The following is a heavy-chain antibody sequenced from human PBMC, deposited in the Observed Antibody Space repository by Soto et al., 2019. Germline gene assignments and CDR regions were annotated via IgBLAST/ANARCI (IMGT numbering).Heavy chain of an antibody. CDR1: GGTFSSYT. D-gene: IGHD3-10*01. V-gene: IGHV1-69*02. J-gene: IGHJ5*02. CDR3: AKGSGSFWFDP. CDR2: IIPILGIA. Sequence: QVQLVQSGAEVKKPGSSVKVSCKASGGTFSSYTISWVRQAPGQGLEWMGRIIPILGIANYAQKFQGRVTITADKSTSTAYMELSRLRSEDTAVYYCAKGSGSFWFDPWGQGTLVTVSS.